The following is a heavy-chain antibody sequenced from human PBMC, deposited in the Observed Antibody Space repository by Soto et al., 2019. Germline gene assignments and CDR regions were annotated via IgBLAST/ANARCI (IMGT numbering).Heavy chain of an antibody. CDR2: ISAYNGNT. CDR1: GCTFTSYG. D-gene: IGHD3-16*01. CDR3: ARDYVLEDYIWGSTLREAVALDI. J-gene: IGHJ3*02. Sequence: QVQLVKSGAEVKKPGASVKGSCMASGCTFTSYGISWVRQAPGQGLEWMGWISAYNGNTNYAQKLQGRVTMTTDTSTSTAYMELRSLRSDDTAVYYCARDYVLEDYIWGSTLREAVALDIWGQGTMVSVSS. V-gene: IGHV1-18*01.